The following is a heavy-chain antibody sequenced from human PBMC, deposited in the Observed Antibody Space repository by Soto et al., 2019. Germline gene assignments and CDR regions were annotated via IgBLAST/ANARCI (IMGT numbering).Heavy chain of an antibody. V-gene: IGHV4-34*01. J-gene: IGHJ6*02. Sequence: QVQLQQWGAGLLKPSETLSLTCAVYGGSFSGYYWSWIRQPPGKGLEWIGEINHSGSTNYNPSLKSRVTISVDTSKNQFSLKLSSVTAADTAVYYCARYGVRGVMSTSARYYYYGMDVWGQGTTVTVSS. D-gene: IGHD3-10*01. CDR3: ARYGVRGVMSTSARYYYYGMDV. CDR2: INHSGST. CDR1: GGSFSGYY.